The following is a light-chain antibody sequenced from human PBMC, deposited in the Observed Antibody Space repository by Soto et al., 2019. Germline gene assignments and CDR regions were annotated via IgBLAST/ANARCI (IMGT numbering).Light chain of an antibody. CDR3: QSYDNSLSVYV. Sequence: QSVLTQPPSVSGAPGQRVTVSCTGSSSNIGARFDVHWYQQLPGTAPRLLIYANGNRPSGVPDRFSGSKSGTSASLAITGLQAEDEADYYCQSYDNSLSVYVFGTGTKVTVL. CDR1: SSNIGARFD. V-gene: IGLV1-40*01. J-gene: IGLJ1*01. CDR2: ANG.